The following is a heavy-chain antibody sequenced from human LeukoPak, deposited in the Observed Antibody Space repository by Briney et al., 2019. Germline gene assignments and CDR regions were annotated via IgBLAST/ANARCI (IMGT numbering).Heavy chain of an antibody. CDR2: ISGSGDTT. Sequence: GGSLRISCAASGLTFSTYGMTWVRQAPGKGLEWDSGISGSGDTTYYADSVKGRFTISRDNSKDTLYLQMNSLRAEDTAVYYCAKDRGYWGQGTLVTVSS. CDR3: AKDRGY. J-gene: IGHJ4*02. CDR1: GLTFSTYG. V-gene: IGHV3-23*01.